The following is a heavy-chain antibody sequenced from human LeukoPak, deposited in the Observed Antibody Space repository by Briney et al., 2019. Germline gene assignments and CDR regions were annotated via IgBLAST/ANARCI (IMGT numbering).Heavy chain of an antibody. J-gene: IGHJ4*02. V-gene: IGHV3-30*18. CDR1: GFTFSTYA. CDR2: ISYDGRDK. Sequence: AGGSLRLSCAASGFTFSTYAMHWVRQSPGKGLEWVAVISYDGRDKHHADSVKGRFTISRDNSKETLYLQMTSLRAEDTAVYYCAKDRNPIAHYYFDIWGRGTPVTVSS. CDR3: AKDRNPIAHYYFDI. D-gene: IGHD1-14*01.